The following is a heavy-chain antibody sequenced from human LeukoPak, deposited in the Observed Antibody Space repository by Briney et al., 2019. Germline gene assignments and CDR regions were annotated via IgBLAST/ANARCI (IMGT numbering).Heavy chain of an antibody. V-gene: IGHV1-2*02. D-gene: IGHD3-10*01. CDR2: INPNSGGT. CDR1: GYTFTGYY. J-gene: IGHJ6*03. Sequence: GASVKVSCKASGYTFTGYYMHWVRQAPGQGLEWMGWINPNSGGTNYAQKFQGRVTMTRDTSISTAYMELSRLRSDDTAVYYCARALSYYGSGSYYNTGGYYYYYYMDVWGKGTTVTTSS. CDR3: ARALSYYGSGSYYNTGGYYYYYYMDV.